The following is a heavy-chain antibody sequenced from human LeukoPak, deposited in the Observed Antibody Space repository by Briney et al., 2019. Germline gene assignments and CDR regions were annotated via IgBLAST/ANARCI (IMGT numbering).Heavy chain of an antibody. CDR3: ARALDIVATITPIDY. D-gene: IGHD5-12*01. Sequence: GGSLRLSCAASGFTFSNYAMSWVRQAPGKGLEWVSGITARADSTYYADSVKGRVTISRGNSKNTLFLQLNSLRAEDTAVYYCARALDIVATITPIDYWGQGTLVTVSS. CDR2: ITARADST. V-gene: IGHV3-23*01. J-gene: IGHJ4*02. CDR1: GFTFSNYA.